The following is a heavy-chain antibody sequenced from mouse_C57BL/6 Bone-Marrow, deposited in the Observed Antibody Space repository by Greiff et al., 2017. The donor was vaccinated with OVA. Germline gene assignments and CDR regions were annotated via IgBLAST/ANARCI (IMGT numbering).Heavy chain of an antibody. CDR2: ISPYNGGT. J-gene: IGHJ3*01. D-gene: IGHD2-2*01. CDR3: ARSYGYDWAY. CDR1: GYTFTDYY. V-gene: IGHV1-19*01. Sequence: VQLQQSGPVLVKPGASVKMSCKASGYTFTDYYMNWVKQSHGKSLEWIGVISPYNGGTSYNQKFKGKATLTVDKSYSTAYMELNSLTSDESAVYYCARSYGYDWAYWGQGTLVTVSA.